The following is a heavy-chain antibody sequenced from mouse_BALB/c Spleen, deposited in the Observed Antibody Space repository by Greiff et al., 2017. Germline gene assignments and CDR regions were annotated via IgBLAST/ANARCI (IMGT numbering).Heavy chain of an antibody. CDR3: ARELPFDY. V-gene: IGHV5-6-5*01. CDR2: ISSGGST. CDR1: GFTFSSYA. D-gene: IGHD5-5*01. Sequence: EVKLLESGGGLVKPGGSLKLSCAASGFTFSSYAMSWVRQTPEKRLEWVASISSGGSTYYPDSVKSRFTISRDNARNILYMQMNSLRSEDTTMYYGARELPFDYWGQGTTLTVSA. J-gene: IGHJ2*01.